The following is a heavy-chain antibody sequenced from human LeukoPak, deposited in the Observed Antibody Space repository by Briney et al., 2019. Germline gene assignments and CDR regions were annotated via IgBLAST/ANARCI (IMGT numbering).Heavy chain of an antibody. CDR3: ANHLACGSTSCPPFDD. J-gene: IGHJ4*02. D-gene: IGHD2-2*01. V-gene: IGHV3-15*01. Sequence: GGSLRLSCAASGFTFGNASMSWVRQAPGKGLEWVGRIRSKSNGGTTDYAAPVKGRFTISRDNAKNSLYLQMNSLRAEDTAVYYCANHLACGSTSCPPFDDWGQGTLVTVSS. CDR2: IRSKSNGGTT. CDR1: GFTFGNAS.